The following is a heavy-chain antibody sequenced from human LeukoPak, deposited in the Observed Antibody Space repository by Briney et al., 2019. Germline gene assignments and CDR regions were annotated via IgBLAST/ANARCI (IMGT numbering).Heavy chain of an antibody. CDR1: GESFGGFY. V-gene: IGHV4-34*01. CDR2: IDPSGGT. J-gene: IGHJ6*02. Sequence: SETLSLTCAVYGESFGGFYWSWIRQPPGKGLEWIGEIDPSGGTNCNPSLKSRVAISVDTSKNQFSLKLSSVTAADTAVYYCARKGGMDVWGQGTTVTVSS. CDR3: ARKGGMDV.